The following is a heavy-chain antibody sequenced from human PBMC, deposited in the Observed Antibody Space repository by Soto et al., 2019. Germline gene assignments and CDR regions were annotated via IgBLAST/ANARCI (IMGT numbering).Heavy chain of an antibody. CDR1: GFSLSNARMG. D-gene: IGHD2-15*01. CDR3: ARINRYYSGGSCYDYYYMDV. V-gene: IGHV2-26*01. CDR2: IFSNDEK. Sequence: SGPTLVNPTETLTLTCTVSGFSLSNARMGVSWIRQPPGKALEWLAHIFSNDEKSYSTSLKSRLTISKDTSKSQVVLTMTNMDPVDTATYYCARINRYYSGGSCYDYYYMDVWGKGTTVTVSS. J-gene: IGHJ6*03.